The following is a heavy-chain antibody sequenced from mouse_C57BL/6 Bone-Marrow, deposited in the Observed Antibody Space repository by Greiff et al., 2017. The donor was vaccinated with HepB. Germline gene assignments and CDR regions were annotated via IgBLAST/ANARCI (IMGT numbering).Heavy chain of an antibody. CDR2: INPNNGGT. V-gene: IGHV1-18*01. CDR1: GYTFTDYN. CDR3: ARLNYGDDGAWFAY. J-gene: IGHJ3*01. D-gene: IGHD2-2*01. Sequence: VQLQQSGPELVKPGASVKIPCKASGYTFTDYNMDWVKQSHGKSLEWIGDINPNNGGTIYNQKFKGKATLTVDKSSSTAYMELRSLTSEDTAVYYCARLNYGDDGAWFAYWGQGTLVTVSA.